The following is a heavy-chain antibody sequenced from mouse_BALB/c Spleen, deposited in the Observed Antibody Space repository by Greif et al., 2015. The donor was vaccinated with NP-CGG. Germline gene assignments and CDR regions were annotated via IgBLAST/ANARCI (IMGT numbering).Heavy chain of an antibody. Sequence: EVQLQESGPELVKPGASVKISCKASGYSFTGYYMHWVKQSHVKSLEWIGRINPYNGATSYNQNFKDKASLTVDKSSSTYYMELHSRTAEDSAVYYCARGENYYGSSSFDYWGQGTTLTVSS. CDR2: INPYNGAT. V-gene: IGHV1-31*01. D-gene: IGHD1-1*01. J-gene: IGHJ2*01. CDR1: GYSFTGYY. CDR3: ARGENYYGSSSFDY.